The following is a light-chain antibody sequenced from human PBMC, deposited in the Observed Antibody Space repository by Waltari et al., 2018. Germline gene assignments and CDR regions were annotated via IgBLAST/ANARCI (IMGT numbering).Light chain of an antibody. CDR3: QQYNSYST. Sequence: DIQMTQSPSTLSASVGDRVTIICRASQSISNWLAWYQQKPGKAPKLLIHKATTLESGVPSRSSGSGSGTEFTLTISSLQPDDFATYYCQQYNSYSTFGQGTKLEMK. CDR1: QSISNW. V-gene: IGKV1-5*03. J-gene: IGKJ2*01. CDR2: KAT.